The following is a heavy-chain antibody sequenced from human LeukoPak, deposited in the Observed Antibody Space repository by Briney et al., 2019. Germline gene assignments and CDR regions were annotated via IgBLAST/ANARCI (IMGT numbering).Heavy chain of an antibody. J-gene: IGHJ5*02. V-gene: IGHV4-34*01. D-gene: IGHD3-10*01. CDR1: GGSFSGYY. Sequence: SETLSLTCAVYGGSFSGYYWSWIRQPPGKGLEWIGEINHSGSTNYNPSLKSRVTISVDTSKNQFSLKLSSVTAADTAVYYCARGHGRPYYYGSGSYKSLYNWFDPWGQGTLVTVSS. CDR3: ARGHGRPYYYGSGSYKSLYNWFDP. CDR2: INHSGST.